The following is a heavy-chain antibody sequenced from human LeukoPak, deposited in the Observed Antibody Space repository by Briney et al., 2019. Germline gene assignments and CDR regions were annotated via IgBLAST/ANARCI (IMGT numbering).Heavy chain of an antibody. V-gene: IGHV3-21*01. CDR1: GFTFSSYS. J-gene: IGHJ4*02. D-gene: IGHD6-19*01. CDR3: ARDSVLKIIPQWLAFSGAFDY. Sequence: GGSLRLSCAASGFTFSSYSMNWVRQAPGKGLEWVSSISSSSSYIYYADSVKGRFTISRDNAKNSLYLQMNSLRAEDTAVYYCARDSVLKIIPQWLAFSGAFDYWGQGTLVTVSS. CDR2: ISSSSSYI.